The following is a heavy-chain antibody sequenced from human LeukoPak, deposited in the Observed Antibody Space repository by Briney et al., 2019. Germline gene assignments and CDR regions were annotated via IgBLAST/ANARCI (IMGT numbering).Heavy chain of an antibody. J-gene: IGHJ4*02. CDR1: GFTVSSNY. D-gene: IGHD6-13*01. CDR3: ARGSWYGSSWYGFDY. CDR2: IYSGGST. Sequence: PGGSLRLSCAASGFTVSSNYMSWVRQAPGKGLEWVSVIYSGGSTYYADSVKGRFTISRDNSKNTLYLQMNSLRAEDTAVYYCARGSWYGSSWYGFDYWGQGTLVTVSS. V-gene: IGHV3-66*01.